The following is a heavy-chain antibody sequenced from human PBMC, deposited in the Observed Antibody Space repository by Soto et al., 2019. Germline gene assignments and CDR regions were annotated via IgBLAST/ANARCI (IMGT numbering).Heavy chain of an antibody. CDR3: AKDRSPGATTWNVY. J-gene: IGHJ4*02. CDR1: GFTFSDSY. Sequence: PGGSLRLSCAASGFTFSDSYMSWIRQAPGKGLEWVSTISGSGVSKYYADSVKGRFTISRDNSNNTVSLQMNSLRAEDAAVYYCAKDRSPGATTWNVYWGQGTLVTVSS. CDR2: ISGSGVSK. V-gene: IGHV3-23*01. D-gene: IGHD1-26*01.